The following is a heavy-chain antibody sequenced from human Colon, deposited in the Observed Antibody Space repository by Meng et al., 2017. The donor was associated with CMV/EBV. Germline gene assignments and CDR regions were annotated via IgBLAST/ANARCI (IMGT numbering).Heavy chain of an antibody. Sequence: GESLKISCAASGFTFSGSAMHWVRQAPAKGLEWVSSISSTGHDMFYADSVKGRFTISTDNAKNTVYLEMNSLTAEDTAVYYCARDGVRITIFGVDLYGMDVWGQGTAVTVSS. CDR3: ARDGVRITIFGVDLYGMDV. CDR1: GFTFSGSA. V-gene: IGHV3-21*01. J-gene: IGHJ6*02. D-gene: IGHD3-3*01. CDR2: ISSTGHDM.